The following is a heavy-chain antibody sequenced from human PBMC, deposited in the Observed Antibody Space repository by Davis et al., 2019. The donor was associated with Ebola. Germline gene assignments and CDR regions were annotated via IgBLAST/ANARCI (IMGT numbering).Heavy chain of an antibody. CDR2: INPNSDGT. V-gene: IGHV1-2*04. J-gene: IGHJ6*02. CDR1: GYTFTGYY. Sequence: ASVKVSCKASGYTFTGYYMHWVRQAPGQGLEWMGWINPNSDGTNYAQKFQGWVTMTRDTSISTAYMELSRLRSDDTAVYYCARGGGICSSTSCYIVYYYGMDVWGQGTTVTVSS. D-gene: IGHD2-2*02. CDR3: ARGGGICSSTSCYIVYYYGMDV.